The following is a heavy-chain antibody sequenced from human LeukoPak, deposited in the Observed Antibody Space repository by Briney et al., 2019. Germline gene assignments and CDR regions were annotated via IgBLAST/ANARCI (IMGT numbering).Heavy chain of an antibody. D-gene: IGHD1-26*01. CDR1: GGSFSGYY. CDR2: IKHSGRT. V-gene: IGHV4-34*01. Sequence: SETLSLTCAVYGGSFSGYYWSWIRQPPGKGLEWIGEIKHSGRTIYNPSLKSRVTISVDTSKNHASLKLRSVTGADTAVYYCAGWEGGSYYGFVHWGQGTLVTVSS. CDR3: AGWEGGSYYGFVH. J-gene: IGHJ4*02.